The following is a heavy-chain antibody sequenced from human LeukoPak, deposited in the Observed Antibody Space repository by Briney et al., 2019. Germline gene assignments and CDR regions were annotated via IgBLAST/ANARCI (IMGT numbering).Heavy chain of an antibody. CDR3: ARHRRGGSGSSDY. V-gene: IGHV4-34*01. J-gene: IGHJ4*02. D-gene: IGHD3-10*01. CDR2: INHSENT. Sequence: SETLCLTCAVYGGSFSGYYWSWIRQPPGKGLEWIGEINHSENTDYNPSLKSRVTISVDTSKDQFSLKLSSVTAADTAVYYCARHRRGGSGSSDYWGQGTLVTVSS. CDR1: GGSFSGYY.